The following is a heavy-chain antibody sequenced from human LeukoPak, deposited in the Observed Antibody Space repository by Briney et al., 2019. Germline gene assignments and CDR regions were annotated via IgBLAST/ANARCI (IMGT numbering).Heavy chain of an antibody. CDR2: IYYSGST. Sequence: SETLSLTCTVSGGSISSSSYYWSWIRQPPGKGLEWIGYIYYSGSTNYNPSLKSRVTISVDTSKNQFSLKLSSVTAADTAVYYCQAAGPEYFQHWGQGTLVTVSS. J-gene: IGHJ1*01. CDR3: QAAGPEYFQH. D-gene: IGHD6-13*01. CDR1: GGSISSSSYY. V-gene: IGHV4-61*01.